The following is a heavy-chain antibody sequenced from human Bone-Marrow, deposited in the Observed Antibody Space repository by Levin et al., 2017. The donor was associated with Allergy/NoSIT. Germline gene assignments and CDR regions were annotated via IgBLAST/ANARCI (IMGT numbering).Heavy chain of an antibody. Sequence: GESLKISCKASGYTFTNYYIHWVRQAPGQGLEWMGIINPSGGRANYAQRSQGRVTMTRETSTSTVYLELYSLRSEDTAVYYCARAVVETAMNWYLDLWGRGTLVTVSS. CDR2: INPSGGRA. CDR1: GYTFTNYY. V-gene: IGHV1-46*01. J-gene: IGHJ2*01. CDR3: ARAVVETAMNWYLDL. D-gene: IGHD2-21*02.